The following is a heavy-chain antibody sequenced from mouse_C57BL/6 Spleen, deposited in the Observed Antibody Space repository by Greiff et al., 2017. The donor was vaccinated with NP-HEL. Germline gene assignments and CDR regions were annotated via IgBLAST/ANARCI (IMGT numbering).Heavy chain of an antibody. V-gene: IGHV1-15*01. J-gene: IGHJ4*01. CDR3: TSNDGSPYAMDY. CDR1: GYTFTDYE. Sequence: QVQLQQSGAELVRPGASVTLSCKASGYTFTDYEMHWVKQTPVHGLEWIGAIDPETGGTAYNQKFKGKAILTADKSSSTAYMELRSLTSEDSAVYYCTSNDGSPYAMDYWGQGTSVTVSS. D-gene: IGHD1-1*01. CDR2: IDPETGGT.